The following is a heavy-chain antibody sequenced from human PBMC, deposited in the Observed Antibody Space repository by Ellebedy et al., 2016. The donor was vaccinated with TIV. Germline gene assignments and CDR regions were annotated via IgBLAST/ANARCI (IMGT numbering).Heavy chain of an antibody. D-gene: IGHD3-16*01. CDR3: AKGRSGTFIHHAFDF. CDR1: GFTFSSFA. V-gene: IGHV3-23*01. J-gene: IGHJ4*02. CDR2: IAGSGYGYVA. Sequence: LSLTCAASGFTFSSFAMTWVRQAPGKGLEWISVIAGSGYGYVAYYADAVKGRFTVSRDDSQNTLYLQMNSLRVEDTATYYCAKGRSGTFIHHAFDFWGQGTLVTVSS.